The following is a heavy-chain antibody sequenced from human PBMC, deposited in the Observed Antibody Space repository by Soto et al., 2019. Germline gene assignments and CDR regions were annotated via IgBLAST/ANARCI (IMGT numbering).Heavy chain of an antibody. CDR3: AKDSYYYDSSGYFDAFDI. V-gene: IGHV3-23*01. J-gene: IGHJ3*02. CDR1: GFTFSSYA. D-gene: IGHD3-22*01. CDR2: ISGSGGST. Sequence: GGSLRLSCAASGFTFSSYAMSWVRQAPGKGLEWVSAISGSGGSTYYADSVKGRFTISRDNSKNTLYLQMNSLRAEDTAVYYCAKDSYYYDSSGYFDAFDIWGQGTMVTVS.